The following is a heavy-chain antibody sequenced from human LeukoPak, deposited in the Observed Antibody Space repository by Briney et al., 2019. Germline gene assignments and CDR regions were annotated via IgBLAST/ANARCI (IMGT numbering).Heavy chain of an antibody. D-gene: IGHD6-13*01. CDR2: ISSSSSYI. J-gene: IGHJ1*01. CDR3: ASGDSSSWYSAEYFQH. V-gene: IGHV3-21*01. Sequence: PGGSLRLSCAASGFTFSSYSMNWVRQAPGKGLEWVSSISSSSSYIYYADSVKGRFTISRDNAKNSLYLQMNSLRAEDTAVYYCASGDSSSWYSAEYFQHWGQGTLVTVSS. CDR1: GFTFSSYS.